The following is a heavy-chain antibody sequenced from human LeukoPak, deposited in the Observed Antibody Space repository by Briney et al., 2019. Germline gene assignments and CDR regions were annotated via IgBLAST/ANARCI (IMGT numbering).Heavy chain of an antibody. CDR3: ARDLGGSYSTENWFDP. CDR1: GGSISSYY. Sequence: SETLSLTCTVSGGSISSYYWNWIRQPPGKGLEWIGYIYNSGSTNNNPSLKSRVTISVDTSKKQFSLKLSSVTAADTAVYCARDLGGSYSTENWFDPWGQGTLVTISS. CDR2: IYNSGST. D-gene: IGHD1-26*01. J-gene: IGHJ5*02. V-gene: IGHV4-59*01.